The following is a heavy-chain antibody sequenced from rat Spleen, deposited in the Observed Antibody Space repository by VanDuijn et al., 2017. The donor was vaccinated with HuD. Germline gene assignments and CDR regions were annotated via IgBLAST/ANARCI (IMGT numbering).Heavy chain of an antibody. J-gene: IGHJ2*01. CDR3: ATDEYTLFDY. D-gene: IGHD3-8*01. CDR2: ISPSGGST. Sequence: EVQLVESGGGLVQPGRSLKLSCAASGFTFSNYYMAWVRQAPTKGLEWVASISPSGGSTYYRDSVKGRFTISRDNAKSTLYLQMDSLRSEDTATYYCATDEYTLFDYWGQGVMVTVSS. CDR1: GFTFSNYY. V-gene: IGHV5-27*01.